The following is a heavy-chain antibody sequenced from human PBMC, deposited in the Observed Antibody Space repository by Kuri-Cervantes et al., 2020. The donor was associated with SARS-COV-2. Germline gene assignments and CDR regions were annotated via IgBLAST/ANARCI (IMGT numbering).Heavy chain of an antibody. CDR3: ARHPLAVAGGSFDI. CDR1: GFTFSSYD. Sequence: GESLKISCAASGFTFSSYDMHWVRQATGKGLEWVSAIGTAGDTYYPGSVKGRFTISRENAKNSLYLQMNSLRAEDTAVYYCARHPLAVAGGSFDIWGQGTMVTVSS. D-gene: IGHD6-19*01. J-gene: IGHJ3*02. CDR2: IGTAGDT. V-gene: IGHV3-13*01.